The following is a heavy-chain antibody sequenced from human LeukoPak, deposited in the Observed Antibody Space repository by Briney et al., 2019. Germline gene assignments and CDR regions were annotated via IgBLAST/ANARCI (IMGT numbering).Heavy chain of an antibody. CDR3: ATPPRPLLLWFGEGGFDY. CDR1: ELTVSNNY. D-gene: IGHD3-10*01. Sequence: GGSLRLSCAASELTVSNNYMSWVRQAPGKGLEWVAVISYDGSNKYYADSVKGRFTISRDNSKNTLYLQMNSLRAEDTAVYYCATPPRPLLLWFGEGGFDYWGQGTLVTVSS. CDR2: ISYDGSNK. V-gene: IGHV3-30-3*01. J-gene: IGHJ4*02.